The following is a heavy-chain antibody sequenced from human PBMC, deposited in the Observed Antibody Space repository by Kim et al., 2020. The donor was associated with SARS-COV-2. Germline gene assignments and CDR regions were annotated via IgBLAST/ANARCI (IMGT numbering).Heavy chain of an antibody. Sequence: YADSVKGRFTISRDNSKNTLYLQMHSLRAEDTAVYYCARVRVRWLQFFDHWGQGTLVTVSS. V-gene: IGHV3-53*01. J-gene: IGHJ4*02. CDR3: ARVRVRWLQFFDH. D-gene: IGHD5-12*01.